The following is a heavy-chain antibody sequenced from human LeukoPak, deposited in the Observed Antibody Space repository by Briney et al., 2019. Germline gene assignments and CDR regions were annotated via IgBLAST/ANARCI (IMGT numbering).Heavy chain of an antibody. CDR2: IRYDGSNK. CDR3: AKELDILTGYWGDY. V-gene: IGHV3-30*02. J-gene: IGHJ4*02. CDR1: GFTFSSYG. D-gene: IGHD3-9*01. Sequence: GGSLRLSCAASGFTFSSYGMHWVRQAPGKGLEWVAFIRYDGSNKYYADSVKGRFTISRDNSKNTLYLQMNSLRAEDTAVYYCAKELDILTGYWGDYWGQGTLVTVSS.